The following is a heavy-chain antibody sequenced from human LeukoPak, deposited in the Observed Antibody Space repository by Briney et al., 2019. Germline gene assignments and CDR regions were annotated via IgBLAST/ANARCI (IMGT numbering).Heavy chain of an antibody. CDR3: ARERGSIGGTTSSFDS. D-gene: IGHD1-26*01. V-gene: IGHV1-2*02. Sequence: VASVKVSCKTSGYTFTDYYIHWVRQAPGQGLEWMAWMNPNRGGTKYAQNFQGRVTVTRDTSISTAYMELSRLISDDTAVYYCARERGSIGGTTSSFDSWAQGTLVTVSS. J-gene: IGHJ4*02. CDR1: GYTFTDYY. CDR2: MNPNRGGT.